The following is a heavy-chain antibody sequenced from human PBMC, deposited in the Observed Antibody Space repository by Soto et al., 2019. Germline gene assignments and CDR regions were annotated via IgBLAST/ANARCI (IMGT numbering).Heavy chain of an antibody. V-gene: IGHV1-8*01. CDR3: ARGADFWSGYYGDY. CDR2: MNPNSGNT. J-gene: IGHJ4*02. D-gene: IGHD3-3*01. Sequence: QVQLVQSGAEVKKPGASVKVSCKASGYTFTSYDINWVRQATGQGLEYMGWMNPNSGNTGYAQKFQGRVTMTRNTSISTAYMWLSILRSEDTAVDYCARGADFWSGYYGDYWGQGTLVTVSS. CDR1: GYTFTSYD.